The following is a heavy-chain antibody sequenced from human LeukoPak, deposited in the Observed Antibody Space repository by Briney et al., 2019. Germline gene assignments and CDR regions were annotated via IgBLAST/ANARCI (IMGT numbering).Heavy chain of an antibody. CDR3: AKPLNWGSDYFDY. V-gene: IGHV3-30*18. D-gene: IGHD7-27*01. CDR2: ISYDGSNK. Sequence: PGGSLRLSCAASEFIFSSYSMNWVRQTPGKGLEWVAVISYDGSNKYYADSVKGRFTISRDNSKNTLYLQMNSLRAEDTAVYYCAKPLNWGSDYFDYWGQGTLVTVSS. J-gene: IGHJ4*02. CDR1: EFIFSSYS.